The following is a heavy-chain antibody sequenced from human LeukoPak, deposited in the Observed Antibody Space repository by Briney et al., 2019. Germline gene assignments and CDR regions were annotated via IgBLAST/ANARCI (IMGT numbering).Heavy chain of an antibody. Sequence: PSETLSLTCTVSGYSISSGYYWGWIRQPPGKGLEWIGSIYHSGSTYYNPSLKSRVTISVDTSKNQFSLKLSSVTAADTAVYYCARELGQYYYYYYMDVWGQGTMVTVSS. CDR3: ARELGQYYYYYYMDV. J-gene: IGHJ6*03. V-gene: IGHV4-38-2*02. CDR2: IYHSGST. CDR1: GYSISSGYY. D-gene: IGHD3-16*01.